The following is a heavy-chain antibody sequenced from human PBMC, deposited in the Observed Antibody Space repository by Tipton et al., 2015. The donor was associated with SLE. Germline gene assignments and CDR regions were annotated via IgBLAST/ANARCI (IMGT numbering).Heavy chain of an antibody. Sequence: SLRLSCAASAFTLSRYWMHWVRQAPGKGLVWVSRINSDGSGTIYADSVKGRFTISRDNAKNTLDLQMNSLRAEDTAVYYCAREGGAVQGIQGVHGMDVWGQGTTVTVSS. J-gene: IGHJ6*02. V-gene: IGHV3-74*01. D-gene: IGHD3-10*01. CDR1: AFTLSRYW. CDR2: INSDGSGT. CDR3: AREGGAVQGIQGVHGMDV.